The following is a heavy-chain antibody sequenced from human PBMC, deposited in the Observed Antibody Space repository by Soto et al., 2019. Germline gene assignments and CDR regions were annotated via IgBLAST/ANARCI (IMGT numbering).Heavy chain of an antibody. Sequence: GGSLRLSCAASGFTFSSYVMSWVRQAPGKGPEWVSSISGSGGSTYYADSVKGRFTISRDNSKYTLYLQMNSLRAEDTAVYYCAKDYYSNYGRFDPWGQRTLVTVSS. CDR2: ISGSGGST. CDR1: GFTFSSYV. D-gene: IGHD4-4*01. CDR3: AKDYYSNYGRFDP. J-gene: IGHJ5*02. V-gene: IGHV3-23*01.